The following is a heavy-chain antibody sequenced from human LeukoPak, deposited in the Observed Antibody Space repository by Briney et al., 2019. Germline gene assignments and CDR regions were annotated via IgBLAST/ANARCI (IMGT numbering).Heavy chain of an antibody. CDR3: ARKTGTYLFDY. Sequence: PSETLSLTCTVSGDSMSNFYWSWLRQPPGKGLEWIGYVYYSGSSFYNPALKSRVTISLDTSKNQFSLKLNSVTAADTAVYYCARKTGTYLFDYWGQGTLVTVS. CDR1: GDSMSNFY. D-gene: IGHD1-26*01. V-gene: IGHV4-59*08. J-gene: IGHJ4*02. CDR2: VYYSGSS.